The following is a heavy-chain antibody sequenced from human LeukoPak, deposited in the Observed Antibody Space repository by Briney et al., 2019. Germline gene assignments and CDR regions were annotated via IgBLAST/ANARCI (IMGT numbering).Heavy chain of an antibody. CDR3: AKEGYSSGSPDY. CDR1: GFTFRSYS. D-gene: IGHD6-19*01. J-gene: IGHJ4*02. V-gene: IGHV3-48*01. Sequence: GGSLRLSCAASGFTFRSYSMNWVRQAPGKGLEWVSYISSSSSTIYYADSVKGRFTISRDNSKNTLYLQMNSLRAEDTAVYYCAKEGYSSGSPDYWGQGTLVTVSS. CDR2: ISSSSSTI.